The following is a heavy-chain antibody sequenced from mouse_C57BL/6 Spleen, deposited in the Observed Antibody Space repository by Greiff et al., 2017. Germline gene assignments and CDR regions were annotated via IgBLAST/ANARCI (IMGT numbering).Heavy chain of an antibody. V-gene: IGHV5-9-1*02. CDR2: ISSGGDYI. D-gene: IGHD2-5*01. J-gene: IGHJ1*03. CDR3: TRAYSNYWYFDV. CDR1: GFTFSSYA. Sequence: EVHLVESGEGLVKPGGSLKLSCAASGFTFSSYAMSWVRQTPEKRLEWVAYISSGGDYIYYADTVKGRFTISRDNARNTLYLQMSSLKSEDTAMYYCTRAYSNYWYFDVWGTGTTVTVSS.